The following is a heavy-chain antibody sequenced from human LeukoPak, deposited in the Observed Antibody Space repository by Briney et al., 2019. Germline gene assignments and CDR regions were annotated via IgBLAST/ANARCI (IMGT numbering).Heavy chain of an antibody. CDR1: GFTFGSYS. J-gene: IGHJ5*02. CDR3: ARETRGWFDP. V-gene: IGHV3-48*02. Sequence: PGGSLRLSCAASGFTFGSYSMNWVRQAPGKGLEWVSYIGSSNSTIDYADSVKGRFTISRDNAKNSLYLQINSLRDEDTAVYYCARETRGWFDPWGQGTLVSVSS. CDR2: IGSSNSTI.